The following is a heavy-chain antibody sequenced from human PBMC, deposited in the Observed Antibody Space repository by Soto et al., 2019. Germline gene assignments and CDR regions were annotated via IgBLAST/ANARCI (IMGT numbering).Heavy chain of an antibody. CDR3: ASRPPLYSSSFSTFDY. CDR2: ISSSSSTI. D-gene: IGHD6-13*01. V-gene: IGHV3-48*01. CDR1: EFTFSSYS. J-gene: IGHJ4*02. Sequence: GGSLILSCAASEFTFSSYSMNWVRQAPGKGLEWVSYISSSSSTIYYADSVKGRFTISRDNAKNSLYLQMNSLRAEDTAVYYCASRPPLYSSSFSTFDYWGQGTLVTVSS.